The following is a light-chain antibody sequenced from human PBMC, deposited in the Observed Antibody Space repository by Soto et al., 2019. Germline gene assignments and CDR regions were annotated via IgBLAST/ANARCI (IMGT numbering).Light chain of an antibody. V-gene: IGLV2-14*01. CDR3: SSYTGNNTPYV. CDR2: EVS. Sequence: SVLTQPAPVSGSPGQSITISCTGTSSDVGGYNYVSWYQQHPGKAPKLMIYEVSNRPSGVSHRFSGSKSGNTASLTISGLQAEDEADYYCSSYTGNNTPYVFGTGTKVTVL. CDR1: SSDVGGYNY. J-gene: IGLJ1*01.